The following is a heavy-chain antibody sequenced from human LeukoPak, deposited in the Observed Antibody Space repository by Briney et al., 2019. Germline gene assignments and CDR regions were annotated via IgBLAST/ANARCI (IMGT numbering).Heavy chain of an antibody. D-gene: IGHD1-26*01. CDR3: ARASTTGPRGYYYYYMDV. CDR1: GFTFSSYS. CDR2: ISSSSSHI. V-gene: IGHV3-21*04. J-gene: IGHJ6*03. Sequence: GGSLRLSCAASGFTFSSYSMNWVRQAPGKGLEWVSSISSSSSHIYYADSVKGRFTISRDNSKNTLYLQMNSLRAEDTALYYCARASTTGPRGYYYYYMDVWGKGTTVTVSS.